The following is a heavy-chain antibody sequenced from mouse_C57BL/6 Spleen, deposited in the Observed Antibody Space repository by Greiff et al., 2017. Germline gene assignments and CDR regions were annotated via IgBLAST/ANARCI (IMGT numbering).Heavy chain of an antibody. CDR3: TRPGPLYAMDY. V-gene: IGHV6-6*01. CDR1: GFPFSDAW. J-gene: IGHJ4*01. D-gene: IGHD4-1*01. CDR2: FRNKANNHAT. Sequence: EVKVEESGGGLVQPGGSMKLSCAASGFPFSDAWMDWVRQSPEKGLEWFAEFRNKANNHATSYGDSVKGRFTISRDDSKSSVYLQMNSLRADDSGIYYCTRPGPLYAMDYWGQGTSVTVSS.